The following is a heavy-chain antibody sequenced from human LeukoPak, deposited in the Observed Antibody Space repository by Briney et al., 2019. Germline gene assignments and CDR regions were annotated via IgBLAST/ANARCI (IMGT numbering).Heavy chain of an antibody. Sequence: GGSLRLSCAASGFTFRSYWMSWVRQAPGKGLEWVSSISSSSSYIYYADSVKGRFTISRDNAKNSLYLQMNSLRAEDTAVYYCARAKPHYYDSSGYPLDYWGQGTLVTVSS. CDR1: GFTFRSYW. CDR2: ISSSSSYI. D-gene: IGHD3-22*01. J-gene: IGHJ4*02. V-gene: IGHV3-21*01. CDR3: ARAKPHYYDSSGYPLDY.